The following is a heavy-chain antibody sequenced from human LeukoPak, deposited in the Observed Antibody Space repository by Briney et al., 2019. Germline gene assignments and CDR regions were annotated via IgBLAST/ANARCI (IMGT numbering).Heavy chain of an antibody. CDR2: ISSGGGST. V-gene: IGHV3-23*01. J-gene: IGHJ4*02. CDR3: VNLYSSNY. D-gene: IGHD6-19*01. Sequence: GGSLRLSCAASGFPLSSYAMSWVRQAPGKGLEWVSGISSGGGSTFYADSVKGRFTISRDNSKNTLYLQMNSLRAEDTAVYYCVNLYSSNYWGQGTLVTVSS. CDR1: GFPLSSYA.